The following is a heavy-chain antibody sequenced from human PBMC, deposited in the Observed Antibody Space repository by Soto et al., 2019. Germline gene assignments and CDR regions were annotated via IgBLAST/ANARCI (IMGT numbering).Heavy chain of an antibody. J-gene: IGHJ3*02. CDR1: GGSISSSTCC. CDR2: IFYSGST. V-gene: IGHV4-61*01. Sequence: PSETLSLTCIVSGGSISSSTCCWVWIRQPPGKGLEWIGYIFYSGSTNYNPSLKSRVTISVDTSKNQFSLRLSSVTAADTAVYYCARDLPAGRAFDIWGQGTMVTVSS. CDR3: ARDLPAGRAFDI.